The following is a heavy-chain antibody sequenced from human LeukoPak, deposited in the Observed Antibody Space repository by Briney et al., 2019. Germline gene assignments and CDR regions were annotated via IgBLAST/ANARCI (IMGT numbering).Heavy chain of an antibody. D-gene: IGHD4-17*01. CDR1: GGSISSYY. V-gene: IGHV4-59*01. J-gene: IGHJ6*02. CDR3: AREAWVSGDSKYRYYGIDV. Sequence: SSETLSLTCTVSGGSISSYYWSWIRQPPGKGLEWIGYIYYSGSTNYNPSLKSRVTISVDTSKNQFSLKLSSVTAADTALYYCAREAWVSGDSKYRYYGIDVWGQGTTVTVSS. CDR2: IYYSGST.